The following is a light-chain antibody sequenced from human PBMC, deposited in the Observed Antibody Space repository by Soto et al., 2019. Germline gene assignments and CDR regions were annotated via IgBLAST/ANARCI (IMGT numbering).Light chain of an antibody. CDR3: QQCGGSPLFS. CDR1: QSVSSAY. J-gene: IGKJ3*01. CDR2: GAS. Sequence: EIVMTQSPATLSLSPGERATLSCRASQSVSSAYLGWYQQKPGQAPRLLISGASSRANGIPDRFSDSGSETDLTLTISRLEPEDSALYDCQQCGGSPLFSFGPGTKVDIK. V-gene: IGKV3-20*01.